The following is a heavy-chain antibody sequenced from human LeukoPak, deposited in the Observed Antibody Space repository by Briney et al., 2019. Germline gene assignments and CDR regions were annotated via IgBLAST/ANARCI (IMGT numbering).Heavy chain of an antibody. D-gene: IGHD2-2*01. Sequence: GASVKVSCKASGYTFTSYDINWVRQATGQGLEWMGWMNPNSGNTGYAQKFQGGVTMTRNTSISTAYMELSSLRSEDTAVYYCARTDIVVVPAASDAFDIWGQGTMVTVSS. CDR3: ARTDIVVVPAASDAFDI. CDR2: MNPNSGNT. J-gene: IGHJ3*02. V-gene: IGHV1-8*01. CDR1: GYTFTSYD.